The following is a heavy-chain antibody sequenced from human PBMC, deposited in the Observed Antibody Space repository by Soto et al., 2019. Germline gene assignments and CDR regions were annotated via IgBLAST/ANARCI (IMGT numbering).Heavy chain of an antibody. D-gene: IGHD6-19*01. CDR2: IYHSGST. Sequence: PSETLSLTCAVSGYSISSGYYWGWIRQPPGKGLEWIGSIYHSGSTYYNPSLKSRVTISGDTSKNQFSLKLSSVTAADTAVYYCARDSGWYVVSAFDIWGQGTMVTVSS. CDR1: GYSISSGYY. J-gene: IGHJ3*02. V-gene: IGHV4-38-2*02. CDR3: ARDSGWYVVSAFDI.